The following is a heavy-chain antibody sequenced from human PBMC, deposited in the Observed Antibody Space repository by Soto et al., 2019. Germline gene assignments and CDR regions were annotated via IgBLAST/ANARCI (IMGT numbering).Heavy chain of an antibody. CDR3: ARYGGDYGGNGEFDY. D-gene: IGHD4-17*01. CDR2: IYYSGST. V-gene: IGHV4-61*01. CDR1: GGSVSSGSYY. Sequence: QVQLQESGPGLVKPSETLSLTCTVSGGSVSSGSYYWSWIRQPPGKGLEWIGYIYYSGSTNYNPPLKSRVTISVDTSKNQFSLKLSSVTAADTAVYYCARYGGDYGGNGEFDYWGQGTLVTVSS. J-gene: IGHJ4*02.